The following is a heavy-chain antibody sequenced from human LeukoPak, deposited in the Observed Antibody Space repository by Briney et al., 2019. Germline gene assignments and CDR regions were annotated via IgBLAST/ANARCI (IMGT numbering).Heavy chain of an antibody. CDR3: ARGYGDYSFDY. D-gene: IGHD4-17*01. V-gene: IGHV4-59*11. CDR2: IYYSGST. Sequence: SGTLSLTCTVSGGSISSHYWSWIRQPPGKGLEWIGYIYYSGSTNYNPSLKSRVTISVDTSKNQFSLKLSSVTAADTAVYYCARGYGDYSFDYWGQGTLVTVSS. CDR1: GGSISSHY. J-gene: IGHJ4*02.